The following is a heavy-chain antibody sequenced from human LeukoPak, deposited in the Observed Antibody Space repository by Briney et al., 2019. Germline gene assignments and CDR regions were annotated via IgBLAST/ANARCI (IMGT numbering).Heavy chain of an antibody. CDR3: ASGEVGVVYRAGGRYYYYYHAMDV. CDR1: GYTFTSYA. CDR2: INAGNGNT. Sequence: ASVTVSCTASGYTFTSYAMHWVRQAPGQRLEWMGWINAGNGNTKYSQKFQGRVTITRDTSASTAYMELSSLRSEDTAVYYCASGEVGVVYRAGGRYYYYYHAMDVWGQGTTVTVSS. V-gene: IGHV1-3*01. J-gene: IGHJ6*02. D-gene: IGHD2-15*01.